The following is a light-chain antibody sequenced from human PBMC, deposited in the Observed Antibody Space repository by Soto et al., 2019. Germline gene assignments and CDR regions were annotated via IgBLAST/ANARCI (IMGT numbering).Light chain of an antibody. V-gene: IGKV3-11*01. CDR1: QSVSSY. J-gene: IGKJ3*01. Sequence: EIVLTQSPATLSLSPGERATLSCRASQSVSSYLAWYQQKPGQAPRLLIYHASFRATGVPARFSGSGYGTDFTLTISSLKPEDFAVYDCLQRYKWPGTFGPGTKVDIK. CDR2: HAS. CDR3: LQRYKWPGT.